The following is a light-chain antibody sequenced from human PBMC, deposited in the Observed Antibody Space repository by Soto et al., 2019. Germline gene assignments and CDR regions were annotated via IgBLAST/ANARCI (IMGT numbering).Light chain of an antibody. CDR1: QSIDSW. CDR2: KAS. J-gene: IGKJ1*01. CDR3: QHYKSYPWT. V-gene: IGKV1-5*03. Sequence: DIQMTQSPSTLSASVGDRVTITCRASQSIDSWLAWYQQKPGKAPKLLMYKASSLESGVPSRFSGSGSETELTLTISSLQPDDFATYYCQHYKSYPWTFGQGTKVDI.